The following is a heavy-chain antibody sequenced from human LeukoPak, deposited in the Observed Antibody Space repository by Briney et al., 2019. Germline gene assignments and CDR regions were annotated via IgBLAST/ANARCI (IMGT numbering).Heavy chain of an antibody. Sequence: PGGSLRLSCAASGFTFSSYGMSWVRQAPGKGLEWVSAISGSGGSTYYADPVKGRFTISRDNSKNTLYLQMNSLRAEDTAVYYCAKEKGSSWYYFDYWGQGTLVTVSS. CDR3: AKEKGSSWYYFDY. V-gene: IGHV3-23*01. CDR2: ISGSGGST. D-gene: IGHD6-13*01. J-gene: IGHJ4*02. CDR1: GFTFSSYG.